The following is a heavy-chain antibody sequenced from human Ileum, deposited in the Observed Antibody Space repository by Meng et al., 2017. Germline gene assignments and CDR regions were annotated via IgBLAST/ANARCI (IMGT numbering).Heavy chain of an antibody. Sequence: GGSLRFSCAAPGFIFDDYVMHWVRPAPGKGLEWLAVISDDGNEKHYAGSVKGRFTSSRDNSGNMVYLQMNSLSVEDTAVYYCARACSRAVCGGVCYTAHYWGQGTLVTVSS. CDR2: ISDDGNEK. CDR1: GFIFDDYV. CDR3: ARACSRAVCGGVCYTAHY. V-gene: IGHV3-30*03. D-gene: IGHD2-8*02. J-gene: IGHJ4*02.